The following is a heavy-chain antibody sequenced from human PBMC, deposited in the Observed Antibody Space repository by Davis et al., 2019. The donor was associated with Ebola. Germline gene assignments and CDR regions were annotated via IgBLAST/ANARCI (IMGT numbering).Heavy chain of an antibody. Sequence: GESLKISCAASGFIFSSYAMSWVRQAPGKGLEWVSAISGSGGSTYYADSVKGRFTISRDNSKNTLYLQMNSLRAEDTAVYYCTREVSRGDVWGQGTTVTVSS. CDR3: TREVSRGDV. J-gene: IGHJ6*02. CDR2: ISGSGGST. CDR1: GFIFSSYA. D-gene: IGHD3-16*02. V-gene: IGHV3-23*01.